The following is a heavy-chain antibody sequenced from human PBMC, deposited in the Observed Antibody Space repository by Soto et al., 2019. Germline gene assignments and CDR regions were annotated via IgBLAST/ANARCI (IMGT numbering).Heavy chain of an antibody. CDR1: GFTFTRYS. Sequence: PGGSLRLSCAASGFTFTRYSMNWVRQAPGKGLEWVSSISSTTNYTYYADSMKGRFTVSRDNAKNSVYLDMNSLSAEDTAVYYCAGESKDLNSNFDYWGQGTLVTVSS. V-gene: IGHV3-21*01. CDR3: AGESKDLNSNFDY. CDR2: ISSTTNYT. D-gene: IGHD1-1*01. J-gene: IGHJ4*02.